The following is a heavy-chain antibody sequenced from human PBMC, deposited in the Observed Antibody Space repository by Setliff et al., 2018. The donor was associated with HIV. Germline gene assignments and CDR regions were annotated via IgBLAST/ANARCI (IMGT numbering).Heavy chain of an antibody. CDR3: ARGVNVFRFWEWPSEKDYFYYYMDV. D-gene: IGHD3-3*01. Sequence: SETLSLTCAVSGGSISSSNWLSWVRQTPGKGLEWIGEINHSGSTNYNPSLKSRVTMSVDTSKNQFSLRMTSVTAADTGVYFCARGVNVFRFWEWPSEKDYFYYYMDVWAKGTTVTVSS. CDR1: GGSISSSNW. J-gene: IGHJ6*03. V-gene: IGHV4-4*02. CDR2: INHSGST.